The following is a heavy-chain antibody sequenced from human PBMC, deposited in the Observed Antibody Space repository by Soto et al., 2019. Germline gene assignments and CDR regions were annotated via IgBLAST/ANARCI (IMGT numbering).Heavy chain of an antibody. J-gene: IGHJ2*01. Sequence: QVQLVQSGAEVKKPGSSVKVSCKASGGTFSSYAISWVRQAPGQGLEWMGGIIPIFGTANYAQKFQGRVTITADEYTSTAYMELSSLRSEDTAVYYCARAHYDSSGYYYVWYFDLWGRGTLVTVSS. V-gene: IGHV1-69*01. CDR2: IIPIFGTA. CDR3: ARAHYDSSGYYYVWYFDL. D-gene: IGHD3-22*01. CDR1: GGTFSSYA.